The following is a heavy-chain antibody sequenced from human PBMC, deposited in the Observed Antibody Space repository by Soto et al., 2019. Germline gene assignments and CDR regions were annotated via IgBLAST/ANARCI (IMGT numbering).Heavy chain of an antibody. Sequence: TLSLTCTVSGGSISSGGYYWSWIRQHPGKGLEWIGYIYYSGSTYYNPSLKSRVTISVDTSKNQFSLKLSSVTAADTAVYYCARDSWEYDILTGYYRAGFDYWGQGTLVTVSS. CDR2: IYYSGST. D-gene: IGHD3-9*01. CDR3: ARDSWEYDILTGYYRAGFDY. V-gene: IGHV4-31*03. CDR1: GGSISSGGYY. J-gene: IGHJ4*02.